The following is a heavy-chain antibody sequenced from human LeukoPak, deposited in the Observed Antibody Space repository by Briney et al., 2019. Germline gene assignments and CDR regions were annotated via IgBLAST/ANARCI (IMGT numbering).Heavy chain of an antibody. V-gene: IGHV4-59*05. CDR1: GGSIGSYH. CDR2: IYYSGST. J-gene: IGHJ5*02. Sequence: SETLSLTCSVSGGSIGSYHWSWIRQPPGKGLEWIGSIYYSGSTYYNPSLKSRVTISVDTSKNQFSLKLSSVTAADTAVYYCARHGFYYYDSSGYLERPNWFDPWGQGTLVTVSS. CDR3: ARHGFYYYDSSGYLERPNWFDP. D-gene: IGHD3-22*01.